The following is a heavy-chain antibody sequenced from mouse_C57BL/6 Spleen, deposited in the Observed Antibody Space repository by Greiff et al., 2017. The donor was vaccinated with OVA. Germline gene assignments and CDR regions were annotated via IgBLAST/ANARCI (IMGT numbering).Heavy chain of an antibody. Sequence: DVQLVESGGGLVKPGGSLKLSCAASGFTFSSYAMSWVRQTPEKRLEWVATISDGGSYTYYPDNVKGRFTISRDNAKNNLYLQMSHLKSEDTAMYYCARGNYGNYWYFDVWGTGTTVTVSS. CDR3: ARGNYGNYWYFDV. V-gene: IGHV5-4*01. CDR1: GFTFSSYA. J-gene: IGHJ1*03. CDR2: ISDGGSYT. D-gene: IGHD2-1*01.